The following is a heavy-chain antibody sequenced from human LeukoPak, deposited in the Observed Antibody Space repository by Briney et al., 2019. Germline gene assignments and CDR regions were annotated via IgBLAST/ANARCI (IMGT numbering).Heavy chain of an antibody. V-gene: IGHV4-34*01. CDR1: GGSFSGYY. D-gene: IGHD3-3*01. CDR3: ARGSSDFWSGYYRRCWFDP. J-gene: IGHJ5*02. CDR2: INHSGST. Sequence: SETLSLTCAVYGGSFSGYYWSWIRQPPGKGLEWIGEINHSGSTNYNPYLKSRVTISVDTSKNQFSLKLSSVTAADTAGYYCARGSSDFWSGYYRRCWFDPWGQGTLVTASS.